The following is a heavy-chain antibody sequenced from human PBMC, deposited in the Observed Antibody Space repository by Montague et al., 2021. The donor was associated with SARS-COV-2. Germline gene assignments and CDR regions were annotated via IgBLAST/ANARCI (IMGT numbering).Heavy chain of an antibody. V-gene: IGHV3-74*01. CDR2: IDEYGETT. Sequence: SLRLSCAASGFSFSNYWMHWVRQAPGKGLVWVSRIDEYGETTNYADSVRGRFTISRDNAKSTLYLQMNSLRAEDTAVYYCVRDLVGKGEFWGPGTLVTVSS. D-gene: IGHD1-26*01. CDR1: GFSFSNYW. J-gene: IGHJ4*02. CDR3: VRDLVGKGEF.